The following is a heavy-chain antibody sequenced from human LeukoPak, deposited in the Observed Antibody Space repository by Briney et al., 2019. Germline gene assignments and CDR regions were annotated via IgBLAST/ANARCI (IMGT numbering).Heavy chain of an antibody. CDR2: ISWNSGSI. CDR1: GFTFDDYA. Sequence: PGRSLRLSCAASGFTFDDYAMHWVRQAPGQGLEWVSGISWNSGSIGYADSVKGRFTISRDNAKNSLYLQMNSLRAEDTALYYCAKDRSYSSGWYYFDYWGQGTLVTVSS. V-gene: IGHV3-9*01. J-gene: IGHJ4*02. CDR3: AKDRSYSSGWYYFDY. D-gene: IGHD6-19*01.